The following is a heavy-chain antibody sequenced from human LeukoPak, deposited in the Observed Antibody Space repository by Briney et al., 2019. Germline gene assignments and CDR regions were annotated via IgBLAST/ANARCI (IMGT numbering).Heavy chain of an antibody. CDR2: IRYDGSNK. CDR3: AKDFDIAKYSSSWGAPGY. V-gene: IGHV3-30*02. D-gene: IGHD6-13*01. Sequence: GGSLRLSCAASGFTFSSYGMHWVRQAPGKGLEWVAFIRYDGSNKYYADSVKGRFTITRDNSKNTLYLQMNSLRAEDTAVYYCAKDFDIAKYSSSWGAPGYWGQGTLVIVSS. J-gene: IGHJ4*02. CDR1: GFTFSSYG.